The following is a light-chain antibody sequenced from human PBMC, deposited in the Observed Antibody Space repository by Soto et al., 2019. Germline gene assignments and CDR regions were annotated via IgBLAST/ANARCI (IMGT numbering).Light chain of an antibody. CDR1: QSVSSY. V-gene: IGKV3-11*01. J-gene: IGKJ5*01. Sequence: EIVLTQSPATLSLSPGERATLSCRASQSVSSYLAWYQQKPGQAPRLLIYDASNSATGIPARFSGSGSGTDFPITISSLEPEDFAVYYCQQRSNWPPITFGQGTRLEIK. CDR3: QQRSNWPPIT. CDR2: DAS.